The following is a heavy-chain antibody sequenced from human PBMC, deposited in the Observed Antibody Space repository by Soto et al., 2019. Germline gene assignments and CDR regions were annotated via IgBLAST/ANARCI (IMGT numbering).Heavy chain of an antibody. V-gene: IGHV1-18*01. CDR1: GYSFTNYG. Sequence: QDQLVQSGVEVKKPGASVKVSCKASGYSFTNYGITWVRQAPGQGFEWMGWISAYNGNTNYAQKFQGRVTMTTDASTSTADLELRSLRSDDTAVYYCARDRGVAPPVAGNTHSSYHMDVWGKGTTVTVSS. CDR2: ISAYNGNT. J-gene: IGHJ6*03. D-gene: IGHD6-19*01. CDR3: ARDRGVAPPVAGNTHSSYHMDV.